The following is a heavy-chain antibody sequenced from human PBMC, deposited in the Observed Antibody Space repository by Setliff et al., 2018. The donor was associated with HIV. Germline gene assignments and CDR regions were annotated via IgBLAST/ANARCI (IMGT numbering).Heavy chain of an antibody. V-gene: IGHV1-18*01. CDR2: ISAYNGNT. CDR3: ARDEGAYGSGSSDY. Sequence: ASVKVSCKASGYTFTSYGISWVRQAPGQGLEWVGWISAYNGNTNYAQKLQGRVTMTTDTSASTAYMELSSLRSEDTAVYYCARDEGAYGSGSSDYWGQGTLVTVSS. D-gene: IGHD3-10*01. J-gene: IGHJ4*02. CDR1: GYTFTSYG.